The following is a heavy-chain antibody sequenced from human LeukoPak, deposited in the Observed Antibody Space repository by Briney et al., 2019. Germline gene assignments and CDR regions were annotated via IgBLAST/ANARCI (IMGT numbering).Heavy chain of an antibody. D-gene: IGHD3-22*01. CDR1: GFTVSSNY. V-gene: IGHV3-53*01. J-gene: IGHJ4*02. CDR2: IYSGGST. CDR3: ARDSSGYYTFDY. Sequence: PGGSLRLSCAASGFTVSSNYMSWVRQAPGKGPEWVSVIYSGGSTYYADSVKGRFTISRDNSKNTLYLQMNSLRAEDTAVYYCARDSSGYYTFDYWGQGTLVTVSS.